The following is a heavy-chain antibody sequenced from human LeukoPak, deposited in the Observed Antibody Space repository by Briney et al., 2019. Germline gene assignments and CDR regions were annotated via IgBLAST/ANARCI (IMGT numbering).Heavy chain of an antibody. CDR1: GFTFTSYW. J-gene: IGHJ6*02. D-gene: IGHD3/OR15-3a*01. CDR2: IKQDGSEK. CDR3: ARDDLGTSYYYYGMDV. V-gene: IGHV3-7*01. Sequence: GGSLRLSCAASGFTFTSYWMTWVRQAPGKGLDWVANIKQDGSEKYYVDSVKGRLTISRDNTKNSLYLQMNSLRAEDTAVYYCARDDLGTSYYYYGMDVWGQGTTVTVSS.